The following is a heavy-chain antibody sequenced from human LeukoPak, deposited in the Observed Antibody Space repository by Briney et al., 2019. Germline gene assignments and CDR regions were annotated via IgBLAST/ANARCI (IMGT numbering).Heavy chain of an antibody. J-gene: IGHJ1*01. CDR1: GFTFSDYY. V-gene: IGHV3-11*01. CDR3: AVWGSSGWYGEYFQH. CDR2: ISSSGSTI. D-gene: IGHD6-19*01. Sequence: KTGGSLRLSCAASGFTFSDYYMSWIRQAPGKGLEWVSYISSSGSTIYYADSVKGRFTISRDNAKNSLYLQMNSLRAEDTAVYYCAVWGSSGWYGEYFQHWGQGTLVTVSS.